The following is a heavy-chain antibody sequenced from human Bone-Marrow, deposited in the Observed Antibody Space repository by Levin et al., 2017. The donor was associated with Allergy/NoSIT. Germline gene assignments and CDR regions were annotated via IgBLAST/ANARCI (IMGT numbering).Heavy chain of an antibody. CDR1: GGSISSGIYY. CDR2: ISYSGST. V-gene: IGHV4-39*01. J-gene: IGHJ6*02. D-gene: IGHD3-22*01. Sequence: SSETLSLTCTVSGGSISSGIYYWAWIRQPPGRGLEWIGSISYSGSTYYNPSLKSRVTISVDSSKNQFSLELTSVTAADTAVYYCARHYPLSARQYYYAGSGPKSYGIDVWGQGSTATVSS. CDR3: ARHYPLSARQYYYAGSGPKSYGIDV.